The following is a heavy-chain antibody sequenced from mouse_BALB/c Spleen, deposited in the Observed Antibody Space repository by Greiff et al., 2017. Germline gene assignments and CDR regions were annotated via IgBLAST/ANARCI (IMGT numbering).Heavy chain of an antibody. CDR3: ARQRENGNYVRAMDY. D-gene: IGHD2-1*01. V-gene: IGHV5-12-1*01. Sequence: EVKLMESGGGLVKPGGSLKLSCAASGFAFSSYDMSWVRQTPEKRLEWVAYISSGGGSTYYPDTVKGRFTISRDNAKNTLYLQMSSLKSEDTAMYYCARQRENGNYVRAMDYWGQGTSVTVSS. CDR2: ISSGGGST. J-gene: IGHJ4*01. CDR1: GFAFSSYD.